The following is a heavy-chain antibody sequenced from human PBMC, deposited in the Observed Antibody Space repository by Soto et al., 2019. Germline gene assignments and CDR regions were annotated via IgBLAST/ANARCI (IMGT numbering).Heavy chain of an antibody. Sequence: QITLKESGPTLVKPTQTLTLTCTFSGFSLNTNAVGVGWIRQPPGKALEWLALLYWDDDKRYSPSLKSRLTLTPDTSQNPVVLTMTNMEPVDTATYYCAHRRVRDSSGENFDSWGQGTLVTVSS. CDR1: GFSLNTNAVG. CDR2: LYWDDDK. J-gene: IGHJ4*02. D-gene: IGHD6-19*01. CDR3: AHRRVRDSSGENFDS. V-gene: IGHV2-5*02.